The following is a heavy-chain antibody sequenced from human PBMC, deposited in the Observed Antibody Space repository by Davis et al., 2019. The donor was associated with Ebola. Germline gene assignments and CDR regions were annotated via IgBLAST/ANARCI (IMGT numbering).Heavy chain of an antibody. CDR3: ARLGGPPSSSGWYPDY. J-gene: IGHJ4*02. V-gene: IGHV5-51*01. CDR1: GYSFTSYW. Sequence: GESLKISCKGSGYSFTSYWIGWVRQMPGKGLEWMGIIYPGDSDTRYSPSFQGQVTISADKSISTAYLQWSSLKASDTAMYYCARLGGPPSSSGWYPDYWGQGTLVTVSS. CDR2: IYPGDSDT. D-gene: IGHD6-19*01.